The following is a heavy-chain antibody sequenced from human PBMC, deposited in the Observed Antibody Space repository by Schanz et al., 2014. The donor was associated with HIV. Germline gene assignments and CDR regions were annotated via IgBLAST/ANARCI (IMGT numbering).Heavy chain of an antibody. Sequence: QVQLQQSGAEVKKPGSSVKVSCTASGDGFTTRTISCLRQAPGHALDWMGGIIPMFGTRNFAQKFQGRLTIAADESTTTASMELSSLTSEDTAIYFCARTSFTPGASGLKRSLYGMDVWGQGTTVTVSS. CDR1: GDGFTTRT. V-gene: IGHV1-69*13. CDR2: IIPMFGTR. CDR3: ARTSFTPGASGLKRSLYGMDV. J-gene: IGHJ6*02. D-gene: IGHD3-10*01.